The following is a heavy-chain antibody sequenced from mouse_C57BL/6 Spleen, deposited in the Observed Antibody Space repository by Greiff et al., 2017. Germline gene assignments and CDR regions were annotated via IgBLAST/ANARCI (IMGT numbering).Heavy chain of an antibody. J-gene: IGHJ3*01. CDR1: GYTFTSYW. CDR2: IDPSDSET. CDR3: ARSDGYDGFAY. V-gene: IGHV1-52*01. Sequence: QVQLQQPGAELVRPGSSVKLSCKASGYTFTSYWMHWVKQRPIQGLEWIGNIDPSDSETHYNQKFKDKATLTVDKSSSPAYMQLSSLTSEDSAVYYCARSDGYDGFAYWGQGTLVTVSA. D-gene: IGHD2-2*01.